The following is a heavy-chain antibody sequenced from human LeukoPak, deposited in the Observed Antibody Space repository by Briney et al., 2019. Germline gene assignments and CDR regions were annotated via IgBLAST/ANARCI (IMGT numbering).Heavy chain of an antibody. V-gene: IGHV3-11*01. CDR2: ISSSGSTI. Sequence: GGSLRLSCAASGFTFSDYYMIWIRQSPGKGLEWVSYISSSGSTIYYADSVKGRFTISRDNAKNSLYLQMNSLRAEDTAVYYCASSVDLDYGDYVFYSYWGQGTLVTVSS. J-gene: IGHJ4*02. CDR1: GFTFSDYY. CDR3: ASSVDLDYGDYVFYSY. D-gene: IGHD4-17*01.